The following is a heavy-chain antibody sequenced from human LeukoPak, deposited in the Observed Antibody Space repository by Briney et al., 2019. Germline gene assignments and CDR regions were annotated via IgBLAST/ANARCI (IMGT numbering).Heavy chain of an antibody. Sequence: SQTLSLTCAISGDTVSSNSAAWHWLRQSPSRGLEWLGRTYYRSKWYNDYAVSVKSRITINPDTSRNQFSLQLNSVTPEDTAVYYCARGFYYGSGSYYYYGMDVWGQGTTVTVSS. CDR2: TYYRSKWYN. V-gene: IGHV6-1*01. D-gene: IGHD3-10*01. CDR1: GDTVSSNSAA. CDR3: ARGFYYGSGSYYYYGMDV. J-gene: IGHJ6*02.